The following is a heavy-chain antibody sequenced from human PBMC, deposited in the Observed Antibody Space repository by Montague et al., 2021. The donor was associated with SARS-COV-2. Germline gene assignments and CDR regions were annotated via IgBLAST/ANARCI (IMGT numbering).Heavy chain of an antibody. CDR3: AHRTENDNAGRAFDI. CDR1: GFSLGTSGVG. Sequence: PALVKPTQTLTLTCTFSGFSLGTSGVGVAWIRQPPGKALEWLALIYWNDDKHYNPSLKSRLSISKDTSKNQVVLTLTNMDPADTATYFCAHRTENDNAGRAFDIWGQGTMVTVSS. J-gene: IGHJ3*02. CDR2: IYWNDDK. D-gene: IGHD3-22*01. V-gene: IGHV2-5*01.